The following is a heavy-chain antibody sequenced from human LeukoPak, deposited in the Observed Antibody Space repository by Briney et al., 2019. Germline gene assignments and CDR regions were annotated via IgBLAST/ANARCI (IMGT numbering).Heavy chain of an antibody. Sequence: SETLSLTCTVSGGSIGNYYWNWIRQPAGKGLEWIGRVSTSGTTNYHPSLKRRVTLSLDTSKNQFSLNLRSVTAADTAIYFCARRHPYYYGSGTYSREDWGQGTLVTVSS. CDR2: VSTSGTT. D-gene: IGHD3-10*01. V-gene: IGHV4-4*07. J-gene: IGHJ4*02. CDR1: GGSIGNYY. CDR3: ARRHPYYYGSGTYSRED.